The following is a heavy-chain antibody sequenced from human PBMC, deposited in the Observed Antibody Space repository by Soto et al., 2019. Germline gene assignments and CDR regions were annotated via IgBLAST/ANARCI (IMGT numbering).Heavy chain of an antibody. V-gene: IGHV1-3*01. CDR2: INAGNGNT. CDR3: ARGIVGAPNQYFQQ. J-gene: IGHJ1*01. D-gene: IGHD1-26*01. Sequence: ASVKVSCKASGYTFTSSAMHWVRQAPGQRLEWMGWINAGNGNTKYSQKFQGRVTITRDTSASTAYMELSSLRSEDTDVYYCARGIVGAPNQYFQQRGQGTLGPLS. CDR1: GYTFTSSA.